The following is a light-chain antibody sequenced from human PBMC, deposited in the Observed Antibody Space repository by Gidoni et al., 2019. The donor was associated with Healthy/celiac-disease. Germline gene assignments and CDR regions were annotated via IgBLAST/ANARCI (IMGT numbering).Light chain of an antibody. CDR2: DAS. Sequence: DIPTTQSPSSLTASVGDRVTITCHASQDISNYLNWYQQKPGKAPKLLIYDASNLETGVPSRFSGSGSGTDFTFTISSLQPEDIATYYCQQYDNLPPDTFGQGTKLEIK. V-gene: IGKV1-33*01. J-gene: IGKJ2*01. CDR1: QDISNY. CDR3: QQYDNLPPDT.